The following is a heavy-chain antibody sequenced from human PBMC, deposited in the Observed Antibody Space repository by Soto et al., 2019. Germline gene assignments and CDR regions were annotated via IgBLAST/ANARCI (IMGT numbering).Heavy chain of an antibody. J-gene: IGHJ4*02. D-gene: IGHD6-13*01. Sequence: QVQLQQWGAGLLKPSETLSLTCAVYGGSFSGYYWSWIRHPPGKGLEWIGEINHSGSTNYNPSLKSRVTISVDTSKNQFSLKLSSVTAADTAVYYCVRGLIPPLRAAAGFDYWGQGTLVTVSS. CDR3: VRGLIPPLRAAAGFDY. CDR1: GGSFSGYY. V-gene: IGHV4-34*01. CDR2: INHSGST.